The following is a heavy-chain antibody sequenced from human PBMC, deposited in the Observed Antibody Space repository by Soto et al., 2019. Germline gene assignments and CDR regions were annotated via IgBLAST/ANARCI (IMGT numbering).Heavy chain of an antibody. V-gene: IGHV1-3*01. CDR3: AKPADELGDYEVVMEF. J-gene: IGHJ6*02. CDR2: INAGNGNT. Sequence: ASVKGACKGVGYTLTADTGHWVRQAPGQRLEWMGWINAGNGNTKYSQKFQGRVTFTRDTSASTAYMELSSLRSEDTAVYHCAKPADELGDYEVVMEFWGQGTTVTVSS. CDR1: GYTLTADT. D-gene: IGHD4-17*01.